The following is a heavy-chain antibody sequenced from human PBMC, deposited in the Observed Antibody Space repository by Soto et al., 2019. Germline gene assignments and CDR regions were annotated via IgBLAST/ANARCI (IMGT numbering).Heavy chain of an antibody. D-gene: IGHD3-10*01. V-gene: IGHV1-18*03. J-gene: IGHJ4*02. CDR2: ISAYNGNT. Sequence: QVQLVQSGAEVKKPGASVKVSCKAYGYTFTSYAISWVRQAPGQGLEWMGWISAYNGNTNYAQKLQGRVTMTTDTSTNTAYMVLRSLGSADMAVYYCAGSGPPAGDCGQGTLVTVSS. CDR1: GYTFTSYA. CDR3: AGSGPPAGD.